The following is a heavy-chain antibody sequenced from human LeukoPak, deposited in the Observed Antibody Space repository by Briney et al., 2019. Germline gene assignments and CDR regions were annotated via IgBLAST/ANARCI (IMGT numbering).Heavy chain of an antibody. CDR2: ISYDGSNK. CDR3: ARDTRWSLDY. V-gene: IGHV3-30*03. J-gene: IGHJ4*02. CDR1: GFTFSSYG. D-gene: IGHD2-8*01. Sequence: GGSLRLSCAASGFTFSSYGMHWVRQAPGKGLEWVAVISYDGSNKYYADSVKGRFTISRDNSKNTLYLQMNSLRAEDTAVYSCARDTRWSLDYWGQGTLVTVSS.